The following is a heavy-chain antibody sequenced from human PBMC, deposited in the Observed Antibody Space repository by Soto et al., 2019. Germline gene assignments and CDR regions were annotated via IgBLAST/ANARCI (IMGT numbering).Heavy chain of an antibody. D-gene: IGHD6-19*01. Sequence: QVQLQESGPGLVKPSGTLSLTCAVSGASISDNWWSWVRQPPGKGLEWIGEIYHSGTTHYNPSLWSRVSMSVDKSKNHFSLNLNSVTAADTAVYYCARHTAVPRTRGFDYLGLGTLVTVSS. J-gene: IGHJ4*02. CDR2: IYHSGTT. CDR1: GASISDNW. CDR3: ARHTAVPRTRGFDY. V-gene: IGHV4-4*02.